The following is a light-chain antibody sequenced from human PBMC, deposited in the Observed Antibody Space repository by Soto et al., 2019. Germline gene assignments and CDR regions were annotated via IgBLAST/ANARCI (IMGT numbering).Light chain of an antibody. CDR3: RSHTTYNTRV. V-gene: IGLV2-14*01. Sequence: QSVLTQPASVSGSPGQSIAISCTGTSSDIGTFNYVSWYQQHPGKAPKLMIHEVSNRPSGVSDRFSGSKSGNTASLTISGLQAYDEADYYCRSHTTYNTRVFGTGTKLTVL. CDR1: SSDIGTFNY. J-gene: IGLJ1*01. CDR2: EVS.